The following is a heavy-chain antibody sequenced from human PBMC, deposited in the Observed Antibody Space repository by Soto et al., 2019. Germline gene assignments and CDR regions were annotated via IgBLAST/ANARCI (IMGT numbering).Heavy chain of an antibody. CDR3: ARAYSSSWPNAFDI. J-gene: IGHJ3*02. CDR2: IYHSGRT. CDR1: GGSISSGGYS. Sequence: QLQLQESGSGLVKPSETLSLTCGVSGGSISSGGYSWSWIRQPPGKGLEWIGYIYHSGRTYYNPSLKSRVTTSVDKSKNQFPLKLSSVTAADTAVYYCARAYSSSWPNAFDICGQVTLVTV. D-gene: IGHD6-13*01. V-gene: IGHV4-30-2*01.